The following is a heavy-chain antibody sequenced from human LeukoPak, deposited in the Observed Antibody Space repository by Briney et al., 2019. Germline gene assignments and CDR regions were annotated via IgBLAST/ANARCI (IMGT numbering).Heavy chain of an antibody. CDR2: INHSGST. V-gene: IGHV4-34*01. J-gene: IGHJ4*02. CDR1: GGSFSGYY. Sequence: QSSETLSLTRAVYGGSFSGYYWSWIRQPPGKGLEWIGEINHSGSTNYNPSLKSRVTISVDTSKNQFSLKLSSVTAADTAVYYCARGRDYYDSSGYYGPFDYWGQGTLVTVSS. CDR3: ARGRDYYDSSGYYGPFDY. D-gene: IGHD3-22*01.